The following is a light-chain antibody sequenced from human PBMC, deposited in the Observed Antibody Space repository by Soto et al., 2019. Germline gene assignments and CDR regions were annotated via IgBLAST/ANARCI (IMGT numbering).Light chain of an antibody. J-gene: IGLJ2*01. CDR2: QVN. Sequence: QSALTQPASVSGSPGQAITISCTGTSNDVGGYNFVSWYQHHPGKAPKLMIYQVNVRPSGVSHRFSGSKSGNTASLTISGLQPEDEADYYCTSFTVISTVIFGVGTQLTVL. CDR1: SNDVGGYNF. CDR3: TSFTVISTVI. V-gene: IGLV2-14*01.